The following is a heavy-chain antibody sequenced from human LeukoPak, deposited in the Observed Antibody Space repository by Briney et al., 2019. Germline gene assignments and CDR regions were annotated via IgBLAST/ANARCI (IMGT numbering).Heavy chain of an antibody. CDR3: AREGQWLVPYYYYYGMDV. Sequence: GRSLRLSCAASGFTFSSYAMHWVRQAPGKGLEWVAVISYDGSNKYYADSVKGRFTISRDNSKNTLYLQMNSLRAGDTAVYYCAREGQWLVPYYYYYGMDVWGQGTTVTVSS. CDR2: ISYDGSNK. V-gene: IGHV3-30-3*01. J-gene: IGHJ6*02. CDR1: GFTFSSYA. D-gene: IGHD6-19*01.